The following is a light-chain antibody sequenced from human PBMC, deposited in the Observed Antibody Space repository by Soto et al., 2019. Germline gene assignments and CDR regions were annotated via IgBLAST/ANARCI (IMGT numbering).Light chain of an antibody. CDR2: AAS. J-gene: IGKJ3*01. V-gene: IGKV1-8*01. CDR1: QGISRY. Sequence: AIRMTQSPSSFSASTGDRVTITCRASQGISRYLAAYQQKPGKAPKLLIYAASSLQRGVPSRFSGSGSGKDLHSTNSCMQAEDFATYYCQQYYSYPFTFGHGTKVDIK. CDR3: QQYYSYPFT.